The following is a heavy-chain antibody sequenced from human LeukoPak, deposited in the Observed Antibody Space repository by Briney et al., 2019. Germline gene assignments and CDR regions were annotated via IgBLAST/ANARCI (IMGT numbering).Heavy chain of an antibody. CDR2: ISNSGGST. Sequence: GGSLRLSCAASGVTFSNYAMSWVRQAPGKGLEWVSVISNSGGSTYYADSVKGRFTISRDNSKNTLYLQMNSLTDEDTAVYYCAKKWGVGTTTLDYFDYWGQGTLVTVSS. V-gene: IGHV3-23*01. D-gene: IGHD1-26*01. CDR3: AKKWGVGTTTLDYFDY. J-gene: IGHJ4*02. CDR1: GVTFSNYA.